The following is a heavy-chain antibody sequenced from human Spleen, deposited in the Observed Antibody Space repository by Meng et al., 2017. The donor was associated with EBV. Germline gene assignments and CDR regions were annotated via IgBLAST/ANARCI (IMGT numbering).Heavy chain of an antibody. CDR1: GDSISSSHW. CDR2: FYHTGTT. CDR3: ARDRGGYSYASDY. J-gene: IGHJ4*02. Sequence: QGQLQAHVPGLVRPSEPLSLPCAVSGDSISSSHWWSWVRQPPGKGLEWIGEFYHTGTTNYNPSLKSRVTISVDKSKNQFSLKLTSVTAADTAVYYCARDRGGYSYASDYWGQGTLVTVSS. V-gene: IGHV4-4*02. D-gene: IGHD5-18*01.